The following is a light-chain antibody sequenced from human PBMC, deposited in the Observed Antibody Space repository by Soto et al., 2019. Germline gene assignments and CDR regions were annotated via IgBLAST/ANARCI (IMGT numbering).Light chain of an antibody. CDR1: QTLRRTY. V-gene: IGKV3-20*01. CDR2: GAS. J-gene: IGKJ5*01. CDR3: QQSYSVPIT. Sequence: EIVLMQSPGTLSLSPGERATLSCRASQTLRRTYIAWYQQKPGQAPRVLIYGASKRATGIPDRFSGSGSGTDFSLTISRLEPEDFATYHCQQSYSVPITFGQGTRLEIK.